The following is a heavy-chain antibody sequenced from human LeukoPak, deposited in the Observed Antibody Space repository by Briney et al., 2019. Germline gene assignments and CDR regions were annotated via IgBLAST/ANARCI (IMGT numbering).Heavy chain of an antibody. Sequence: GGSLRLSCAASGFTFSDYFMSWIRQAPGKGLEWLSHISSSGTGYYTDSVKGRATISRDNAKNSLYLQMNSLRAEDTAVYYCARPAYCGGNCYYFPDYWGQGTPVTVSS. J-gene: IGHJ4*02. D-gene: IGHD2-21*02. CDR2: ISSSGTG. CDR3: ARPAYCGGNCYYFPDY. V-gene: IGHV3-11*04. CDR1: GFTFSDYF.